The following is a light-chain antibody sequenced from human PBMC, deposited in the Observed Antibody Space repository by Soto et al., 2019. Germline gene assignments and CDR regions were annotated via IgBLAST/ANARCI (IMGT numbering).Light chain of an antibody. CDR2: EIR. J-gene: IGLJ2*01. CDR3: SSYTTSSTVV. V-gene: IGLV2-14*03. Sequence: QSALTQPASVSGSPGQSITISCIGTSSDVGGYDYVSWYQQHPGKAPKLMIYEIRNRPSGVSNRFSGSKSGTTASLTISGLQAEDEADYYCSSYTTSSTVVFGGGTKLTVL. CDR1: SSDVGGYDY.